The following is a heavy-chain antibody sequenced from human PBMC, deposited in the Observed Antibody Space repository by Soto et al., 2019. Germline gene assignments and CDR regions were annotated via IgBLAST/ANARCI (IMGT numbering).Heavy chain of an antibody. CDR3: AKDRDDYRNYVFDY. CDR1: GVTFTNYA. Sequence: VGSLRLSCVVSGVTFTNYAMTWVRQAPGKGLEWVSISSGSGSGGSTNYADSVKGRFTISRDNSKNTLYLQMNSLRVEDTAVYYCAKDRDDYRNYVFDYWGQGTLVTVSS. J-gene: IGHJ4*02. V-gene: IGHV3-23*01. CDR2: SSGSGSGGST. D-gene: IGHD4-4*01.